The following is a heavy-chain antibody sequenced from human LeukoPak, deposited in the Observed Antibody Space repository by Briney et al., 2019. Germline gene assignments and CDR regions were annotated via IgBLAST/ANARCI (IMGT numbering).Heavy chain of an antibody. Sequence: PSETLSLTCTVSGGSIRSSYYYWGWIRQPPGKGLEWIGSIYDSGSTYYNPSLKSRVTISVDTSKNQFSLKLNSVTAADTAVYYCARAGTPITMTVVESTWFDPWGQGTLVTVSS. V-gene: IGHV4-39*01. CDR3: ARAGTPITMTVVESTWFDP. CDR1: GGSIRSSYYY. D-gene: IGHD3-22*01. CDR2: IYDSGST. J-gene: IGHJ5*02.